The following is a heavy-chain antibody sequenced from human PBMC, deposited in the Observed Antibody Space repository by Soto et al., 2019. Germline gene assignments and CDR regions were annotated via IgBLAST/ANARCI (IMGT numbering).Heavy chain of an antibody. D-gene: IGHD3-10*01. CDR3: ARGASITMVRGVMDY. Sequence: SETLSLTCTVSVESISIYYWSWIRQPPGKGLEWIGYMYHSGSTNYNPSLKSRVTISVDTSKNQFSLKLSSVTAADTAVYYCARGASITMVRGVMDYWGQGTLVTVSS. J-gene: IGHJ4*02. CDR1: VESISIYY. CDR2: MYHSGST. V-gene: IGHV4-59*01.